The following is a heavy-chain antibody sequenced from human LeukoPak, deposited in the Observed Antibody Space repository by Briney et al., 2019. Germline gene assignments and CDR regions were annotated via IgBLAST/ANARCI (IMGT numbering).Heavy chain of an antibody. D-gene: IGHD3-3*01. CDR3: AKGLPGSGYYYFDY. CDR1: GFTFSSYV. CDR2: ISGSGGST. J-gene: IGHJ4*02. V-gene: IGHV3-23*01. Sequence: GGSLRLSCAASGFTFSSYVMSWVRQAPGKGLEWVSAISGSGGSTYYPDSVKGRLTISRDNSKNTPYLQMNSLRAEDTAVYYCAKGLPGSGYYYFDYWGQGTLVTVSS.